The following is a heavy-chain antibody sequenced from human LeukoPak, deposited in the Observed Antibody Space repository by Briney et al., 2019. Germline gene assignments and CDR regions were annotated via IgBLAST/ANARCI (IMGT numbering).Heavy chain of an antibody. J-gene: IGHJ4*02. CDR1: GFTFSSYG. V-gene: IGHV3-30*18. CDR3: AKGTYSYGYPPDY. D-gene: IGHD5-18*01. Sequence: GRSLRLSCAASGFTFSSYGMRWVRQAPGKGLEWVAVISYDGSNKYYADSVKGRFTISRDNSKNTLYLQMNSLRAEDTAVYYCAKGTYSYGYPPDYWGQGTLVTVSS. CDR2: ISYDGSNK.